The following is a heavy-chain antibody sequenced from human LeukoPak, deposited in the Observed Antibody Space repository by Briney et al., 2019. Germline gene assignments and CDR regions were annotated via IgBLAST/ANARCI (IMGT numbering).Heavy chain of an antibody. D-gene: IGHD1-26*01. J-gene: IGHJ4*02. CDR1: GYTFTGYY. CDR3: ARGGSEWELPDFDY. V-gene: IGHV1-69*13. Sequence: ASVKVSCKASGYTFTGYYMHWVRQAPGQGLEWMGGIIPIFGTANYAQKFQGRVTITADESTSTAYMELSSLRSEDTAVYYCARGGSEWELPDFDYWGQGTLVTVSS. CDR2: IIPIFGTA.